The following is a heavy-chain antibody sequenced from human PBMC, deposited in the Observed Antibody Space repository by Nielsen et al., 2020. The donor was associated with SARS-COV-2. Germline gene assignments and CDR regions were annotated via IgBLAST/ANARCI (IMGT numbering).Heavy chain of an antibody. Sequence: GESLKISCAAFGFNVSNTFMTWVRQAPGKGLEWVSIIYTLGPTFYADSVKGRFTISRLTSKNTLCLQLNSLTSDDTAVYYCARGGGLSRYYFDFWGRGTQVTVSS. D-gene: IGHD6-25*01. CDR2: IYTLGPT. J-gene: IGHJ4*02. CDR1: GFNVSNTF. V-gene: IGHV3-53*04. CDR3: ARGGGLSRYYFDF.